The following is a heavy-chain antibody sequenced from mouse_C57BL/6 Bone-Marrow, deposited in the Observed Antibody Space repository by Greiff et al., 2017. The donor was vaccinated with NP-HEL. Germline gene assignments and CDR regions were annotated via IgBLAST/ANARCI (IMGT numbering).Heavy chain of an antibody. Sequence: QVQLQQSGAELARPGASVKLSCKASGYTFTSYGISWVKQRTGQGLEWIGEIYPRSGNTYYNEKFKGKATLTADKSSSTAYMELRSLTSEDSAVYFCARGYYGSSYEYFDVWGTGTTVTVSS. J-gene: IGHJ1*03. CDR3: ARGYYGSSYEYFDV. D-gene: IGHD1-1*01. CDR2: IYPRSGNT. V-gene: IGHV1-81*01. CDR1: GYTFTSYG.